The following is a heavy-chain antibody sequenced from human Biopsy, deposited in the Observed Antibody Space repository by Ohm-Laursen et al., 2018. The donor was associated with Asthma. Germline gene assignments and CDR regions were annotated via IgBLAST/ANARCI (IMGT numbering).Heavy chain of an antibody. CDR2: ITHDGSRM. J-gene: IGHJ4*02. Sequence: SLRLSCSASGFAFGKYGMYWGRQAPRKARQWVAVITHDGSRMYYADYVRGRFPISRDNSRNTLYLEMSSLRVDDTAVYYCAKNNDRQLTYWGRGTLVTVSS. D-gene: IGHD6-13*01. CDR3: AKNNDRQLTY. V-gene: IGHV3-30*18. CDR1: GFAFGKYG.